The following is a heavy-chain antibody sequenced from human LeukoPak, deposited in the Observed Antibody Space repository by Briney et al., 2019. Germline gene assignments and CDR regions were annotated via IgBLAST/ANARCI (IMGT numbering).Heavy chain of an antibody. CDR1: GDSVSRNTAR. V-gene: IGHV6-1*01. CDR2: TYYRSKWYF. Sequence: SQTLSLTCAISGDSVSRNTARWNWITQCPSRGLEWLVSTYYRSKWYFDFAPSVRNRLHIKPDTSKNPFSLQLNSVTPEDTAVYYCARRGLISLANTPLGAFDIWGEGTMVSVSS. D-gene: IGHD3/OR15-3a*01. CDR3: ARRGLISLANTPLGAFDI. J-gene: IGHJ3*02.